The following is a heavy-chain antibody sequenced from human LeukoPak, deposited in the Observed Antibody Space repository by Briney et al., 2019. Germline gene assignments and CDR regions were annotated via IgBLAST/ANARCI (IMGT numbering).Heavy chain of an antibody. CDR2: IIPILGVA. J-gene: IGHJ4*02. Sequence: SVKVSFNSSGGTFNSYTFSRVRQAPGQGLQWMGRIIPILGVANYAQEFQGRVTITADKSTSTVYMELRSLRFEDTAVYYCARGPGDVVIKELVDYWGQGTLVTVSS. D-gene: IGHD3-22*01. CDR3: ARGPGDVVIKELVDY. V-gene: IGHV1-69*02. CDR1: GGTFNSYT.